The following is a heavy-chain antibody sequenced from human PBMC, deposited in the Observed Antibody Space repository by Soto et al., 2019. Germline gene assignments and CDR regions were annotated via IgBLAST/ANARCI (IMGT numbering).Heavy chain of an antibody. J-gene: IGHJ6*02. CDR2: INPNSGVT. CDR1: GYIFPGYY. D-gene: IGHD5-18*01. Sequence: ASVKVSCKASGYIFPGYYIYWVRQAPGQGLEWMGWINPNSGVTNSAQKFQGRVTMTRDTSISTAYMELTSLTSDDTAVYYCAGEGSTYGYESRFYYYYYTMDVWGQGTTVTVSS. V-gene: IGHV1-2*02. CDR3: AGEGSTYGYESRFYYYYYTMDV.